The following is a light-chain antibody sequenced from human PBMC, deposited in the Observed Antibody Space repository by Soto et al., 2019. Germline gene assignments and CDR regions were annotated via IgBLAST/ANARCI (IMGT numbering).Light chain of an antibody. CDR3: LHSSNWPLT. V-gene: IGKV3-11*01. CDR1: QGVSGY. J-gene: IGKJ4*01. Sequence: IVLTQSPATLSLSPWERATLSCRASQGVSGYLAWYQQKPGQAPRLLIYGAFNRATGIPARFSGSGSGTDFTLTISTLEPEDFAVYYCLHSSNWPLTFGGGTKVDIK. CDR2: GAF.